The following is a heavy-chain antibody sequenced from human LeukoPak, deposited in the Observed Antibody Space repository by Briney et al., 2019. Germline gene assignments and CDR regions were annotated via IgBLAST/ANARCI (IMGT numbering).Heavy chain of an antibody. Sequence: PGGSLRLSCAASGFTFSSYGMHWVRQAPGKGLEWVAVIWYDGSNKYYADSVKGRFTISRDNAKNSLYLQMNSLRAEDTAVYYCARDLRGSYSFDYWGQGTLVTVSS. D-gene: IGHD1-26*01. CDR2: IWYDGSNK. J-gene: IGHJ4*02. CDR1: GFTFSSYG. V-gene: IGHV3-33*01. CDR3: ARDLRGSYSFDY.